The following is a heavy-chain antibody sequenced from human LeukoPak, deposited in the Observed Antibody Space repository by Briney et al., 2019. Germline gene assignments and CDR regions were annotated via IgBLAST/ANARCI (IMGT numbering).Heavy chain of an antibody. CDR2: LSQTGSDI. CDR3: TRGHWGLDY. Sequence: GGSLRLSCTASGFTLSNHYMTWIRQAPGKGLEYLSYLSQTGSDIFYADSVKGRFSVSRDYAKNSLYLQMNSLRADDTAVYYCTRGHWGLDYWGQGTLVTVSS. J-gene: IGHJ4*02. V-gene: IGHV3-11*01. CDR1: GFTLSNHY. D-gene: IGHD7-27*01.